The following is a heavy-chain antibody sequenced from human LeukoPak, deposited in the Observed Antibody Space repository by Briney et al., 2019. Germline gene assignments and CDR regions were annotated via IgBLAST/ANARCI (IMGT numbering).Heavy chain of an antibody. CDR3: ARGRGTGITIFGVAPNWFDP. Sequence: ASVKVPCKASGYTFTSYDINWVRQATGQGLEWMGWMNPNSGNTGYAQKFQGRVTMTRNTSISTAYMELSSLRSEDTVVYYCARGRGTGITIFGVAPNWFDPWGQGTLVTVSS. V-gene: IGHV1-8*01. D-gene: IGHD3-3*01. CDR1: GYTFTSYD. CDR2: MNPNSGNT. J-gene: IGHJ5*02.